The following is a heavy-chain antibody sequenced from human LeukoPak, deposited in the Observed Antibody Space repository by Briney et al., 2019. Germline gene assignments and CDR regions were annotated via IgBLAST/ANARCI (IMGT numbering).Heavy chain of an antibody. Sequence: GRSLRLSCAASGFTFSSYGMHWVRQAPGKGLEWVAVISYDGSNKYYADSVKGRFTISRDNSKNTLYLQMNSLRAEDTAVYYCAKAGVGATALPMGSVGYWGQGTLVTVSS. D-gene: IGHD1-26*01. CDR3: AKAGVGATALPMGSVGY. CDR1: GFTFSSYG. CDR2: ISYDGSNK. V-gene: IGHV3-30*18. J-gene: IGHJ4*02.